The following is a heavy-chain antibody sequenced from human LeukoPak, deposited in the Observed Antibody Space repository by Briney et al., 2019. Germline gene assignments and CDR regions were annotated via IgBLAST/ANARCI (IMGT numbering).Heavy chain of an antibody. Sequence: ASVKVSCKASGYTFTSYGISWVRQAPGQGLEWMGWVSAYNGNTYYAQKLQGRVTMTTDTSTSTAYMELRSLRSDDTAVYYCARDSVVVVPAAILDYYYYGMDVWGQGTTVTVSS. D-gene: IGHD2-2*01. CDR1: GYTFTSYG. CDR2: VSAYNGNT. J-gene: IGHJ6*02. CDR3: ARDSVVVVPAAILDYYYYGMDV. V-gene: IGHV1-18*01.